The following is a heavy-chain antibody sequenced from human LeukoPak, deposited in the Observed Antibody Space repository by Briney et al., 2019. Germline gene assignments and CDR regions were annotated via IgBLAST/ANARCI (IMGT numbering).Heavy chain of an antibody. Sequence: GGSLRLSCAGSGFTFNTYSMTWVRQAPGKGLEWVSVIGASGGTTYYADSVKGRFTISRDNSKNTLYLQMNSLRAEDTAVYYCAKISVTQPDYWGQGTLVTVSS. J-gene: IGHJ4*02. D-gene: IGHD4-17*01. V-gene: IGHV3-23*01. CDR2: IGASGGTT. CDR3: AKISVTQPDY. CDR1: GFTFNTYS.